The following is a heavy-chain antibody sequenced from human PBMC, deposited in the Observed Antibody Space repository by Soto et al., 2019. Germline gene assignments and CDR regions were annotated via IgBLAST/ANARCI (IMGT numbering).Heavy chain of an antibody. V-gene: IGHV4-39*01. Sequence: SVTXXVXGGSXSSSSYYXGXXRQPXXXVLEWIGSIYYSGSTYYNPSLKSRVTISVDTSKNQFSLKLSSVTAADTAVYYFARWENTAMVTGEANDFDYWGQGTLVTVSS. D-gene: IGHD5-18*01. J-gene: IGHJ4*02. CDR2: IYYSGST. CDR1: GGSXSSSSYY. CDR3: ARWENTAMVTGEANDFDY.